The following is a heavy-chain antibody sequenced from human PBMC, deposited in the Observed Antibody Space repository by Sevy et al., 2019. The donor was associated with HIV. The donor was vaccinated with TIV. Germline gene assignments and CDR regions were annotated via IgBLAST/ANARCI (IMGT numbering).Heavy chain of an antibody. CDR3: ASEFLVCSGGSCYGGLY. D-gene: IGHD2-15*01. CDR1: GFTFSSYS. J-gene: IGHJ4*02. V-gene: IGHV3-21*01. CDR2: ISSSSSYI. Sequence: GGSLRLSCAASGFTFSSYSMNWVRQAPGKGLEWVSSISSSSSYIYYADSVKGRFTISRDNAKNSLYLQMNSLRAEDTAVYYCASEFLVCSGGSCYGGLYWGQGTLVTVSS.